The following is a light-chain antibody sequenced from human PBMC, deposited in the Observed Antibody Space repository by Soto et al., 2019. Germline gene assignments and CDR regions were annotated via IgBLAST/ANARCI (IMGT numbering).Light chain of an antibody. J-gene: IGKJ1*01. V-gene: IGKV1-39*01. Sequence: DIQMTQSPSSLSASVGDRVTITCRASQSISSYLNWYQQTPGKAPKLLICAASSLQSGVPSRFSGSGSETDFTLTISSLQPEDFAIYYCQQSYSTPWTFGQGTKVEIK. CDR3: QQSYSTPWT. CDR1: QSISSY. CDR2: AAS.